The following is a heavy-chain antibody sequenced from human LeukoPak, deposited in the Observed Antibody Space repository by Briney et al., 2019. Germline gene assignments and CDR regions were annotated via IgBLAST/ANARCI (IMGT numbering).Heavy chain of an antibody. V-gene: IGHV3-15*01. Sequence: GGSLRLSCAASGFTFSNAWMSWVRQAPGKGLEWVGRIKSKTDGGATDYAAPVKGRFTISRDDSKNTLYLQMNSLKTEDTAVYYCTTAGRFLEWLSDYFDYWGQGTLVTVSS. CDR3: TTAGRFLEWLSDYFDY. D-gene: IGHD3-3*01. CDR1: GFTFSNAW. CDR2: IKSKTDGGAT. J-gene: IGHJ4*02.